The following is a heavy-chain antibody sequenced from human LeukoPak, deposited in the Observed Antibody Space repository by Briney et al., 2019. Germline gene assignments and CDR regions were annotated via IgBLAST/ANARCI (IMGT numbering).Heavy chain of an antibody. CDR2: ISAYNGNT. CDR1: GYTFTSYG. Sequence: GASVKVSCKASGYTFTSYGISWVRQAPGQGLEWMGWISAYNGNTNYAQKLQGRVTMTTDTSTSTAYMELRSLRSEDTAVYYCARGPIYYYDSSGYYLDYWGQGTLVTVSS. CDR3: ARGPIYYYDSSGYYLDY. J-gene: IGHJ4*02. V-gene: IGHV1-18*01. D-gene: IGHD3-22*01.